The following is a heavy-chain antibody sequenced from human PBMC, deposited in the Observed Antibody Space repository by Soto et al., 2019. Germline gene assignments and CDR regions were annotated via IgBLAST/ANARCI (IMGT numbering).Heavy chain of an antibody. CDR2: ISGSGGST. CDR3: AKSLDRYCTSTSCYIEAYYGMDV. Sequence: GGSLRLSCAASGFTFSSYAMSWVRQAPGKGLEWVSAISGSGGSTYYADSVKGRFTISRDNSKNTLYLQMNSLRAEDTAVYYCAKSLDRYCTSTSCYIEAYYGMDVWGQGTTVTVSS. D-gene: IGHD2-2*02. J-gene: IGHJ6*02. CDR1: GFTFSSYA. V-gene: IGHV3-23*01.